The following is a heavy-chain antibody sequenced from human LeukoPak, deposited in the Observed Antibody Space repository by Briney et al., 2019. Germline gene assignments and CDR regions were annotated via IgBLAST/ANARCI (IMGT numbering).Heavy chain of an antibody. J-gene: IGHJ4*02. CDR1: GGSISSYY. CDR3: ARRIAAGNFDY. CDR2: IYYSGST. D-gene: IGHD6-13*01. Sequence: SETLSLTCTVSGGSISSYYWSWIRQPPGKGLGWIGYIYYSGSTNYNPSLKSRVIISVDTSKNQFSLKLSSVTAADTAVYYCARRIAAGNFDYWGQGTLVTVSS. V-gene: IGHV4-59*08.